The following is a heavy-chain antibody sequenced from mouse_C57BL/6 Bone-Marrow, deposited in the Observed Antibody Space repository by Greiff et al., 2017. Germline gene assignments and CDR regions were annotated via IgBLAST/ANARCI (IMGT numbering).Heavy chain of an antibody. J-gene: IGHJ2*01. Sequence: VQLQQSGAELVRPGASVKLSCTASGFNIKDDYIHWVKKRPEQGLEWIGRIDPEIGDTEYASKFQGKATITSDTSSNTAYLQLSSLTAEDTAVYYCSTFHCNYVAIWGKGPPITVAS. CDR1: GFNIKDDY. CDR3: STFHCNYVAI. V-gene: IGHV14-4*01. CDR2: IDPEIGDT. D-gene: IGHD2-1*01.